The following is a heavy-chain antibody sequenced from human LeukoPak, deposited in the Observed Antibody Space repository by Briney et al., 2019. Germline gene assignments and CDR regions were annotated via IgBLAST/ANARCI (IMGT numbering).Heavy chain of an antibody. Sequence: GGSLRLSCTASGFNFSDYSMNWVRQAPGKGLEWVSYISAGGDTIYYADSVEGRFTISRDNAKNSLYLQMNSLRAEDTALYHCARDDYSNYGDAFDIWGQGTMVTVSS. D-gene: IGHD4-11*01. CDR1: GFNFSDYS. CDR3: ARDDYSNYGDAFDI. CDR2: ISAGGDTI. J-gene: IGHJ3*02. V-gene: IGHV3-48*04.